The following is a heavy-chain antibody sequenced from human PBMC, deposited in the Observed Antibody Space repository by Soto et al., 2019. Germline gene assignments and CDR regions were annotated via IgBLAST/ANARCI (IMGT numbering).Heavy chain of an antibody. CDR3: TRDFQGPLDYGMDV. CDR1: GFTFSGYW. V-gene: IGHV3-7*01. D-gene: IGHD1-1*01. Sequence: PGGSLRLSCADSGFTFSGYWMSWVRQAPGQGLEWVANVKYDGSQTYYVGSVKGRFTISRDNAKNSLYLQMNSLRAEDTAVYYCTRDFQGPLDYGMDVWGQGTTVTVSS. J-gene: IGHJ6*02. CDR2: VKYDGSQT.